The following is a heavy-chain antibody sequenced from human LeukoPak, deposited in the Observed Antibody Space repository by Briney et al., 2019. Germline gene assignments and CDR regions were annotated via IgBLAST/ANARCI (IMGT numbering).Heavy chain of an antibody. Sequence: PGGSLRLSCAASVFTLSSYWMHWVRHAPGKGLVCVSRINSDGSSTRYADSVRRRYTISRDNPQNTLYPQMNSLRAEDTAVYYCARAAGGDYWGQGALVTVSS. CDR3: ARAAGGDY. CDR2: INSDGSST. V-gene: IGHV3-74*01. CDR1: VFTLSSYW. J-gene: IGHJ4*02. D-gene: IGHD4-23*01.